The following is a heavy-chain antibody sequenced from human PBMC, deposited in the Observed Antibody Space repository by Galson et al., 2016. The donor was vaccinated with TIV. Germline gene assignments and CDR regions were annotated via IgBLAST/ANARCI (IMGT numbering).Heavy chain of an antibody. Sequence: SETLSLTCAVSGYPISSGYYWGWIRQPPGKGLEWIGNFHHGWNTYYNPSLESRVTISVDTSKNQFSLKLSPVTAADTAVYYCVRGYYSSWYPNWFDPWGQGTLVIVSS. D-gene: IGHD6-13*01. V-gene: IGHV4-38-2*01. CDR1: GYPISSGYY. J-gene: IGHJ5*02. CDR2: FHHGWNT. CDR3: VRGYYSSWYPNWFDP.